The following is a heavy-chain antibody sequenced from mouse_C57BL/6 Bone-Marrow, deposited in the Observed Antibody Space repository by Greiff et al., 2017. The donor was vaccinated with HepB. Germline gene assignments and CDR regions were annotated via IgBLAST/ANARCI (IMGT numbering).Heavy chain of an antibody. CDR3: ARITLTTVVATPFAY. CDR1: GYTFTDYA. J-gene: IGHJ3*01. V-gene: IGHV1-67*01. D-gene: IGHD1-1*01. CDR2: ISTYYGDA. Sequence: QVQLQQSGPELVRPGVSVKISCKGSGYTFTDYAMHWVKQSHAKSLEWIGVISTYYGDASYNQKFKDKATMTVDNSSSTAYMELARLTSEDSSVYYCARITLTTVVATPFAYWGQGTLVTVSA.